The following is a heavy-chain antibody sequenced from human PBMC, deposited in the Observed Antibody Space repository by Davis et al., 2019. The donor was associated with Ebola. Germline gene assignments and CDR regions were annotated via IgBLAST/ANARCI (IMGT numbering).Heavy chain of an antibody. CDR3: VKDRAHLGFDH. J-gene: IGHJ4*02. CDR1: GVTFDAYS. V-gene: IGHV3-9*01. Sequence: PGGSLRLSCPASGVTFDAYSMHWVRHVPGKGLEWVSGLSWNGDNIHYADSVRGRFTISRDNAKNSLYLQMNNLRREDTALYYCVKDRAHLGFDHWGQGTLVIVSS. CDR2: LSWNGDNI.